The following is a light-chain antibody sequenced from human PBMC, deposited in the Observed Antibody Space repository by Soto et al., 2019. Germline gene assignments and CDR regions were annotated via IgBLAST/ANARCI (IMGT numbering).Light chain of an antibody. CDR1: SSDVGSYNL. J-gene: IGLJ2*01. Sequence: QSALTQPASVSGSPGQSITISCTGTSSDVGSYNLVSWYQQHPGKAPKLMIYEGSKRPSGVSNRFSGSKSGNTASLTISGVQAEDEAENYYCSYAGSSVAFGGGTKLPVL. CDR3: CSYAGSSVA. CDR2: EGS. V-gene: IGLV2-23*01.